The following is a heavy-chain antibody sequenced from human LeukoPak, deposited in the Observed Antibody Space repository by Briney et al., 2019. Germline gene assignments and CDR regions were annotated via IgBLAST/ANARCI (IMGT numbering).Heavy chain of an antibody. CDR2: INHSGST. V-gene: IGHV4-34*01. CDR3: ASRGSSYYMDV. D-gene: IGHD2-15*01. Sequence: NPSETLSLTCAVYGGSFSGYYWSWIRQPPGKGLEWIGEINHSGSTNYNPSLKSRVTISVDTSKNQFSLKLSSVTAADTAVYYCASRGSSYYMDVWGKGTTVTVSS. CDR1: GGSFSGYY. J-gene: IGHJ6*03.